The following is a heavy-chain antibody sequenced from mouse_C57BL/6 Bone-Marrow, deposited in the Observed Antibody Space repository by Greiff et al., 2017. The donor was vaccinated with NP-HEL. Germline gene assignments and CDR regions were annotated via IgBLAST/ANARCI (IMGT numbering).Heavy chain of an antibody. J-gene: IGHJ4*01. CDR2: ISNGGGST. CDR3: ARQGLYAMDY. V-gene: IGHV5-12*01. CDR1: GFTFSDYY. D-gene: IGHD3-1*01. Sequence: EVQRVESGGGLVQPGGSLKLSCAASGFTFSDYYMYWVRQTPEKRLEWVAYISNGGGSTYYPDTVKGRFTISRDNAKNTLYLQMSRLKSEDTAMYYCARQGLYAMDYWGQGTSVTVSS.